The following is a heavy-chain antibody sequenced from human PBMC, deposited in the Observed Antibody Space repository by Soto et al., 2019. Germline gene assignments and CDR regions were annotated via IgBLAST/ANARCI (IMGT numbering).Heavy chain of an antibody. Sequence: GGSLRLSCAASGFTFSNSWMTWVRQAPGKGLEWVANMNQDGSEKYYEDSVKGRFTISRDNAKNSLSLQMNSRRAEDTAVYFCARDNRGTFDYWGQGALVTVSS. CDR2: MNQDGSEK. CDR1: GFTFSNSW. V-gene: IGHV3-7*01. D-gene: IGHD7-27*01. J-gene: IGHJ4*02. CDR3: ARDNRGTFDY.